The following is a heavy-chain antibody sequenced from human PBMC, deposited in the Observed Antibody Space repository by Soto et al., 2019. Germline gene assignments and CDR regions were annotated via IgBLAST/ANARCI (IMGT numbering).Heavy chain of an antibody. V-gene: IGHV3-11*01. CDR1: GFTFSGHY. CDR3: ATDRRDHNTRTDGFDV. J-gene: IGHJ3*01. Sequence: PGGSLRLSCKASGFTFSGHYMNWIRQAPGKGLEWLAYLTNDGGYTYYADSVRGRFTIWRDNAKDSLYLQINDLRADDTGVYYCATDRRDHNTRTDGFDVWGQGTTVTVSS. CDR2: LTNDGGYT. D-gene: IGHD5-18*01.